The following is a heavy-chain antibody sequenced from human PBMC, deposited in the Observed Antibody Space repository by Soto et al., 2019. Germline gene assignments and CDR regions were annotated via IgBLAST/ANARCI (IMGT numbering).Heavy chain of an antibody. CDR3: ATGGWSRGRLDY. V-gene: IGHV3-23*01. D-gene: IGHD6-19*01. J-gene: IGHJ4*02. CDR2: ISGSGVST. CDR1: GFTFSSNV. Sequence: EVQLLESGGGLVQPGESLRLSCAVSGFTFSSNVMSWVRQVPGKGLEWVSVISGSGVSTYYADSVKGRFTISRDNSKGTLFLQMNSLRAEDTAVYYCATGGWSRGRLDYWGPGTLVTVSS.